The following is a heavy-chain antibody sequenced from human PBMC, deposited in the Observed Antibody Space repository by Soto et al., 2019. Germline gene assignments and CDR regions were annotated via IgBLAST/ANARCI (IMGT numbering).Heavy chain of an antibody. CDR2: IKQDGSEK. Sequence: PGGSLRLSCAASGFTFSSYWMSWVRQAPGKGLEWVANIKQDGSEKYYVDSVKGRFTISGDNAKNSLYLQMNSMRAEDTAVYYCARVPPWFGESSPDYWGQGTLVTVSS. V-gene: IGHV3-7*01. CDR3: ARVPPWFGESSPDY. J-gene: IGHJ4*02. CDR1: GFTFSSYW. D-gene: IGHD3-10*01.